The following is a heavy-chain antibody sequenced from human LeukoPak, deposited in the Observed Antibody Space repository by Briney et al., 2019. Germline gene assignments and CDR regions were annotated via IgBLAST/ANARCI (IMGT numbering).Heavy chain of an antibody. V-gene: IGHV3-23*01. Sequence: GASVKVSYKASGGTFSSYAMSWVRQAPGKGLEWVSAISGSGGSTYYADSVKGRFTISRDNSKNTLYLQMNSLRAEDTAVYYCAKDYWGDYSNYGVFDYWGQGTLVTVSS. J-gene: IGHJ4*02. CDR2: ISGSGGST. D-gene: IGHD4-11*01. CDR3: AKDYWGDYSNYGVFDY. CDR1: GGTFSSYA.